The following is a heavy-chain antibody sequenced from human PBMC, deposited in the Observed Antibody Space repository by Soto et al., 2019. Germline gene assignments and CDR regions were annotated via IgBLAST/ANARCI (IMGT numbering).Heavy chain of an antibody. D-gene: IGHD3-16*01. V-gene: IGHV1-18*01. CDR2: ISGYNGHT. Sequence: QVQLVQSGAEVRKPGASVKVSCKASGYTFTTYGISWVRQAPGQGLEWMGWISGYNGHTKYAQKFQGRVTITTDTSKSTVYMDLRSLRSDDTAVYYCAREGEMPYYYYGLDVWGQGTTVTVSS. CDR3: AREGEMPYYYYGLDV. CDR1: GYTFTTYG. J-gene: IGHJ6*02.